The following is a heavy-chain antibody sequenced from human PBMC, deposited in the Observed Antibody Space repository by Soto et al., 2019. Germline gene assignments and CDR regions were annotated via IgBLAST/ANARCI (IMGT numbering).Heavy chain of an antibody. CDR3: ARLEYSSGWYRFGY. V-gene: IGHV4-59*01. J-gene: IGHJ4*02. CDR1: GGSISSYY. CDR2: IYYSGST. Sequence: SETLSLTCTVSGGSISSYYWSWIRQPPGKGLEWIGYIYYSGSTNYNPSLKSRVTLSVDTSKNQFSLKLSSVTAADTAVYYCARLEYSSGWYRFGYWGQGTLVTVSS. D-gene: IGHD6-19*01.